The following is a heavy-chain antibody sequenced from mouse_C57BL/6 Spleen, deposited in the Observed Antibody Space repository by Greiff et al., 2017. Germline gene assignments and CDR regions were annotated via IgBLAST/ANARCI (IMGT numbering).Heavy chain of an antibody. V-gene: IGHV2-2*01. CDR1: GFSLTSYG. Sequence: QVQLQQSGPGLVQPSQSLSITCTVSGFSLTSYGVHWVRQSPGQGLEWLGVICRGGSTDYNAAFISRLSISKDNSKSQVFFKMNSLQADDTAIDYCAREGDSSGYYFDYWGQGTTLTVSS. CDR2: ICRGGST. CDR3: AREGDSSGYYFDY. D-gene: IGHD3-2*02. J-gene: IGHJ2*01.